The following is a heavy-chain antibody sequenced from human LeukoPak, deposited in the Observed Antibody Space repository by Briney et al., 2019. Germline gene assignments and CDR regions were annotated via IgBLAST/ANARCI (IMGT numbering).Heavy chain of an antibody. CDR2: ISSSSSYI. CDR1: GFTFSSYS. V-gene: IGHV3-21*01. D-gene: IGHD3-22*01. CDR3: ASEAYYYDSSGYYV. J-gene: IGHJ4*02. Sequence: GGSLRLSCAASGFTFSSYSMNWVRQAPGKGLEWVSSISSSSSYIYYADSVKGRFTISRDNAKNSLYLQMNSLRAEDTAVYYCASEAYYYDSSGYYVWGQGTLVTVSS.